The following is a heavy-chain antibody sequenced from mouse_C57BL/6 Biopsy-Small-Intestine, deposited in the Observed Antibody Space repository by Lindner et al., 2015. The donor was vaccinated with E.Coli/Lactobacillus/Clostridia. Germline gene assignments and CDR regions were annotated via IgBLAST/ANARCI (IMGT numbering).Heavy chain of an antibody. D-gene: IGHD2-13*01. J-gene: IGHJ2*02. CDR1: GFTFSTYG. CDR2: ISAYNGVT. Sequence: SVKVSCKASGFTFSTYGVSWVRQAPGQGLEWIGWISAYNGVTNFAQKYQGRVTMTRDTSTSTAYMDLRSLTSDDTAVYFCVRAAVVTSLDYWGQGNSGHRLL. V-gene: IGHV1-53*01. CDR3: VRAAVVTSLDY.